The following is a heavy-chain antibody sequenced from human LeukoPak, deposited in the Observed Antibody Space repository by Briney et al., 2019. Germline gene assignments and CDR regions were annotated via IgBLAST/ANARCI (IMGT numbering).Heavy chain of an antibody. D-gene: IGHD6-19*01. V-gene: IGHV4-4*02. J-gene: IGHJ5*02. CDR1: GGSISSGNW. CDR3: ATTRRQWQLNWFDP. CDR2: IYHSGRT. Sequence: SETLSLTCAVSGGSISSGNWWSWVRQPPGKGLEWIGEIYHSGRTNYNPSLESRVTISVDKSKNQFSLNLSSVTAADTAVYYCATTRRQWQLNWFDPWGQGILVTVSS.